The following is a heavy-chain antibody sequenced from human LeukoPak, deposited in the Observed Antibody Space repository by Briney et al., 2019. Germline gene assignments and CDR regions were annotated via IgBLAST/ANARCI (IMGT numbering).Heavy chain of an antibody. V-gene: IGHV3-48*01. CDR3: ARTTRGYSYGPHSLDY. D-gene: IGHD5-18*01. J-gene: IGHJ4*02. Sequence: GGSLRLSCAASGFTFSSYSMNWVRQAPGKGLEWVSYISSSSSTIYYADSVKGRFTISRDNAKTSLYLQMNSLRAEDTAVYYCARTTRGYSYGPHSLDYWGQGTLVSVSS. CDR2: ISSSSSTI. CDR1: GFTFSSYS.